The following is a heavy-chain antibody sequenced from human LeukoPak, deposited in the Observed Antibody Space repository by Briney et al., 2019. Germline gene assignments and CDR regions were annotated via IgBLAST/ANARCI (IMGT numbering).Heavy chain of an antibody. CDR2: IYYSGST. Sequence: SQTLSLTCTVSGGSISSGDYYWSWIRQPPGKGLEWIGYIYYSGSTYYNPSLKSRVTISVDTSKNQFSLKLSSVTAADTAVYYCAKSGYCSGGSCYDYWGQGTLVTVSS. J-gene: IGHJ4*02. CDR1: GGSISSGDYY. D-gene: IGHD2-15*01. V-gene: IGHV4-30-4*01. CDR3: AKSGYCSGGSCYDY.